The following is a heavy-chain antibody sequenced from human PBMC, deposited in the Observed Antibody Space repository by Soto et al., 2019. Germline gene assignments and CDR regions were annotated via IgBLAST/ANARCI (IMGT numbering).Heavy chain of an antibody. J-gene: IGHJ6*03. CDR1: GYSFTSYW. CDR3: ARHTLGNDCSSTSCYGGPTHYYYYYMDV. D-gene: IGHD2-2*01. V-gene: IGHV5-51*01. CDR2: IYPGDSDT. Sequence: GESLKISCKGSGYSFTSYWIGWVRQMPGKGLEWMGIIYPGDSDTRYSPSFQGQVTISADKSISTAYLQWSSLKASDTAMYYCARHTLGNDCSSTSCYGGPTHYYYYYMDVWGKGTTVTVSS.